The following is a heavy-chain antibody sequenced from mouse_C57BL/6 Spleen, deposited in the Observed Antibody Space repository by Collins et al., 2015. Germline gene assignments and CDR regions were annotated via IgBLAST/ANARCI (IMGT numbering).Heavy chain of an antibody. V-gene: IGHV2-9-2*01. J-gene: IGHJ4*01. D-gene: IGHD1-1*01. Sequence: QVQLKESGPGLVAPSQSLSITCTVSGFSLTSYDISWIRQPPGKGLEWLGVIWTGGGTNYNSAFMSRLSISKDNSKSQVFLKMNSLQTDDTAIYYCVRDRGTTKAGYYAMDYWGQGTSVTVSS. CDR3: VRDRGTTKAGYYAMDY. CDR2: IWTGGGT. CDR1: GFSLTSYD.